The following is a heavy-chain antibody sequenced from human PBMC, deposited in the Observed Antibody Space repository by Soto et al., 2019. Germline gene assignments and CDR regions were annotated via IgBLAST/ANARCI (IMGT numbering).Heavy chain of an antibody. CDR3: ARRIPFGYGMDV. Sequence: VQLVESGGGVVQPGGSLRLSCAASGFTFSSYAMHWVRQAPGQGLEYVSGITSNGGNTDYASSVNGRFTISRDNSENTLYLQMGSVRAEDMAVYYCARRIPFGYGMDVWGQGTTVTVSS. V-gene: IGHV3-64*01. J-gene: IGHJ6*02. CDR1: GFTFSSYA. CDR2: ITSNGGNT. D-gene: IGHD2-21*01.